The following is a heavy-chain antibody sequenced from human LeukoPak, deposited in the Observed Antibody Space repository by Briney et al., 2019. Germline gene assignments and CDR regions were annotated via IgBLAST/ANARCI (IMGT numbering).Heavy chain of an antibody. D-gene: IGHD3-3*01. CDR1: GYTFTSYD. J-gene: IGHJ6*03. CDR3: ARVMVLRFLEWSYYYYYYMDV. Sequence: ASVKVSCKASGYTFTSYDINWVRQATGQGLEWMGWMNPNSGNTGYAQKFQGRVTMTRNTSISTAYMELSSLRSEDTAVYYCARVMVLRFLEWSYYYYYYMDVWGKGTTVTVSS. V-gene: IGHV1-8*01. CDR2: MNPNSGNT.